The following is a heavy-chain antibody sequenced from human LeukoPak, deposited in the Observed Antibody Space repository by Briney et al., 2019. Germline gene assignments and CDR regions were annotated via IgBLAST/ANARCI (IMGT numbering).Heavy chain of an antibody. CDR3: ASPSPGDPPDAFDI. D-gene: IGHD3-10*01. Sequence: GESLKISCAASGFTFSDYYMSWIRQAPGKGLEWVSYINSSGSTIYYADSVKGRFTISRDNAKNSLYLQMNSLRAEDTAVYYCASPSPGDPPDAFDIWGQGTMVTVSS. J-gene: IGHJ3*02. CDR2: INSSGSTI. V-gene: IGHV3-11*04. CDR1: GFTFSDYY.